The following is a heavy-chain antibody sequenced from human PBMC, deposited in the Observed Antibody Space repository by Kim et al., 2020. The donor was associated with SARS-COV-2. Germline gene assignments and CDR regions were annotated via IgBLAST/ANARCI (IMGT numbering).Heavy chain of an antibody. CDR3: ARQPQNWNYGGGFDY. J-gene: IGHJ4*02. CDR1: GFTVSSNY. V-gene: IGHV3-53*01. D-gene: IGHD1-7*01. Sequence: GGSLRLSCAASGFTVSSNYMSWVRQAPGKGLEWVSVIYSGGSTYYADSVKGRFTISRDNSKNTLYLQMNSLRAEDTAVYYCARQPQNWNYGGGFDYWGQGTLVTVSS. CDR2: IYSGGST.